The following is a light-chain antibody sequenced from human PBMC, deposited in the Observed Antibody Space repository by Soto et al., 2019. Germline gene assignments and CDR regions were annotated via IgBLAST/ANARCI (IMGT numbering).Light chain of an antibody. Sequence: DIQMTQAPSTLSASLGDRVTITCRASQSISSWLAWYQQKPGKAPELLICDASSLESGVPSRFSGSGSGTEFTLTISSLQPDDFATYYCQQYNSYSPLTSGGGTKVDI. V-gene: IGKV1-5*01. J-gene: IGKJ4*01. CDR1: QSISSW. CDR2: DAS. CDR3: QQYNSYSPLT.